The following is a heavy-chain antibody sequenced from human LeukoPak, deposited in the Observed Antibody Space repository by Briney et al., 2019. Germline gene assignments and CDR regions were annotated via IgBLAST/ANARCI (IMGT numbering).Heavy chain of an antibody. Sequence: SETLSLTCAVYGGSFSGYYWTWIRQPPGKGLEWIGEINHSGSTNYNPSLKSRVTISVDTSKNQFSLKVSSVTAADTAAYYCASNRSSSDWGQGTLVTVSS. CDR3: ASNRSSSD. V-gene: IGHV4-34*01. CDR1: GGSFSGYY. CDR2: INHSGST. J-gene: IGHJ1*01. D-gene: IGHD6-6*01.